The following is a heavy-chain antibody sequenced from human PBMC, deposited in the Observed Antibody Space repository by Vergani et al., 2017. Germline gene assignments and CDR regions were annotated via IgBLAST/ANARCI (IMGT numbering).Heavy chain of an antibody. J-gene: IGHJ5*02. CDR1: GGTFSSYA. V-gene: IGHV1-69*01. CDR3: ASLFLGYCSGGSCYSYWFDP. Sequence: QVQLVQSGAEVKKPGSSVKVSCKASGGTFSSYAISWVRQAPGQGLEWMGGIIPIFGTANYAQKFQGRVTITADESTNTAYMELSSLRSEDTAVYYCASLFLGYCSGGSCYSYWFDPWGQGTLVTVSS. CDR2: IIPIFGTA. D-gene: IGHD2-15*01.